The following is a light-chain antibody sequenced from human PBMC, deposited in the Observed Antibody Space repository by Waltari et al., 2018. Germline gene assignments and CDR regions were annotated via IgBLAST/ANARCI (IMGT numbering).Light chain of an antibody. CDR1: QTILYTSNNKSY. CDR3: QQYYSTPQT. Sequence: DVVMTQSPDSLAVSLGERASINCKSSQTILYTSNNKSYLAWYQQKPGQPPKLLIYWASTRESGVLDRFSGSGSGTDFTLTISSLQAEDVAVYYCQQYYSTPQTFGQGTKVEIK. J-gene: IGKJ1*01. V-gene: IGKV4-1*01. CDR2: WAS.